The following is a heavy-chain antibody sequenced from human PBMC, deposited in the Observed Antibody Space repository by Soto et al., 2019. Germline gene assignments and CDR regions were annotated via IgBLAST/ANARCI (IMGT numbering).Heavy chain of an antibody. Sequence: VQLVESGGGPVQPGGSLTLSCAVSGFTLRSYWMHWVRQAPGKGLEWVARIASDGRSTNYADSVKGRFTISRDNAKNTVFLHMNSLRAEDRAVYYCARGVVVYQQLVGGRDRFDPWGQGTLVTVSS. CDR1: GFTLRSYW. CDR2: IASDGRST. CDR3: ARGVVVYQQLVGGRDRFDP. V-gene: IGHV3-74*01. J-gene: IGHJ5*02. D-gene: IGHD6-13*01.